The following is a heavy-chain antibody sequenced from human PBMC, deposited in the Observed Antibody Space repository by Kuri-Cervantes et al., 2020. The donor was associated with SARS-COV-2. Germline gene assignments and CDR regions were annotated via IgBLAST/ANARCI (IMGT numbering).Heavy chain of an antibody. CDR1: GFTFSSYA. CDR3: ARDKRSLDFWGGYYSTRTRYWYFDL. J-gene: IGHJ2*01. Sequence: GGSLRLSCAASGFTFSSYAMSWARQAPGKGLEWVSAISGSGGSTYYADSVKGRFTISRDNSKNTLYLQMNSLRAEDTAVYYCARDKRSLDFWGGYYSTRTRYWYFDLWGRGTLVTVSS. CDR2: ISGSGGST. D-gene: IGHD3-3*01. V-gene: IGHV3-23*01.